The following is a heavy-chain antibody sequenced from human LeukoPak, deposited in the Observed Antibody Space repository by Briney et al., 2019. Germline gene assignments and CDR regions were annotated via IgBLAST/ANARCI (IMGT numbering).Heavy chain of an antibody. CDR2: ISGSGDTT. J-gene: IGHJ4*02. Sequence: GGSLRLSCAASGLTFYTYGMSWVRQAPGKGLEWVSGISGSGDTTYYADSVKGRFTISKDNSKNTLYLQMNSLRVEDTAVYYCAKGHSAHGTGFDCWGQGTLVAVSS. V-gene: IGHV3-23*01. CDR3: AKGHSAHGTGFDC. D-gene: IGHD1-14*01. CDR1: GLTFYTYG.